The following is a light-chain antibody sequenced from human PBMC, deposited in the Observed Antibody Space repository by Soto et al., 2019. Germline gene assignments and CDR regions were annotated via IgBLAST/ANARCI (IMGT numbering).Light chain of an antibody. J-gene: IGKJ1*01. CDR2: WAS. Sequence: EIVMAQFPETLAVSVGERATIKCRSSQSLLHSSDNRNYLTWYQQKPGQPPKLLIYWASTRHSGVPDRFSGSGSGTDFTRTINSLQAEDVAVYYCQQYYSTPWTFGQGTKVDIK. CDR1: QSLLHSSDNRNY. CDR3: QQYYSTPWT. V-gene: IGKV4-1*01.